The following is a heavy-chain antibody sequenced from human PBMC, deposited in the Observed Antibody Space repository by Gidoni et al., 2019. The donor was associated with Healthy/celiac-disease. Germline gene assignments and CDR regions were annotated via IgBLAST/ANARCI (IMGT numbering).Heavy chain of an antibody. CDR1: GFTFSSYA. CDR3: VKAGPGGSGRKTLYWYFDL. D-gene: IGHD3-10*01. J-gene: IGHJ2*01. CDR2: ISSNGGST. Sequence: EVQLVESGGGLVQPGGSLRLSCSASGFTFSSYAMHWVRQAPGKGLEYVSAISSNGGSTYYADSVKGRFTISRDKSKNTLYLQMSSLRAEDTAVYYCVKAGPGGSGRKTLYWYFDLWGRGTLVTVSS. V-gene: IGHV3-64D*06.